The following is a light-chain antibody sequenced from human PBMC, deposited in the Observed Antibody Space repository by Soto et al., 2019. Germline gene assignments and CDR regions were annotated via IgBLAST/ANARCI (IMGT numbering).Light chain of an antibody. J-gene: IGKJ1*01. V-gene: IGKV1-5*03. CDR1: QTISSW. CDR3: QQSYSTPSWT. CDR2: KAT. Sequence: DIQMTQSPSAMSASVGDRVTITCRASQTISSWVAWYQQKPGKAPELLIYKATSLESGVPSRFSGSGSGTDFTLTISSLQPEDFATYYCQQSYSTPSWTFGQGTKVDIK.